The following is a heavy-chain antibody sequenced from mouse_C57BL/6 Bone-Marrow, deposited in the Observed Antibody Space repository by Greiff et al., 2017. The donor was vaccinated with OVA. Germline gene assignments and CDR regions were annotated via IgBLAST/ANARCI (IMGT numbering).Heavy chain of an antibody. J-gene: IGHJ3*01. CDR1: GYAFSSYW. D-gene: IGHD2-2*01. Sequence: VQLQQSGAELVKPGASVKISCKASGYAFSSYWLNWVKQRPGKGLEWIGQIYPGDGDTNYNGKFKGKATLTADKSSSTAYMQLSSLTAEDSAVYFCARSGLEAWFAYWGQGTLVTVSA. CDR3: ARSGLEAWFAY. CDR2: IYPGDGDT. V-gene: IGHV1-80*01.